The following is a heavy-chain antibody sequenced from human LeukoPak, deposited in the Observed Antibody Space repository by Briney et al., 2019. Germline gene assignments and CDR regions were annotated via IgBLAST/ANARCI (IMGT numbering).Heavy chain of an antibody. J-gene: IGHJ4*02. CDR2: INTNTGNP. CDR1: GYILTDYY. Sequence: ASVKVSCKASGYILTDYYMHWVRQAPGQGLEWMGWINTNTGNPTYAQGFTGRFVFSLDTSVSTAYLQISSLKAEDTAVYYCARSSGYDYFDYWGQGTLVTVSS. V-gene: IGHV7-4-1*02. D-gene: IGHD3-22*01. CDR3: ARSSGYDYFDY.